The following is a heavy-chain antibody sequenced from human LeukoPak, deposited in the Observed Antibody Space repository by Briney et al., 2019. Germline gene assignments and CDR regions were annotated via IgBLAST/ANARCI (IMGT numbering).Heavy chain of an antibody. CDR2: ISGYNGNT. D-gene: IGHD4-23*01. CDR1: GYTFTTYG. J-gene: IGHJ4*02. V-gene: IGHV1-18*01. CDR3: ARGGYGGNPDY. Sequence: ASVKVSCKASGYTFTTYGITWVRQAPGQGLEWMGWISGYNGNTIYAQKLQGRVTMTTDTSTSTAYMGLRSLRSDDTAVYYCARGGYGGNPDYWGQGTLVTASS.